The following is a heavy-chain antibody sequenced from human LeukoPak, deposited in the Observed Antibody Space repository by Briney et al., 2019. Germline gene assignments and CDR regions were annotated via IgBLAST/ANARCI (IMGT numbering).Heavy chain of an antibody. CDR3: ARSSNGDRPGGGYYYYYMDV. V-gene: IGHV1-2*02. CDR1: GYTFTGYY. Sequence: ASVKVSCKASGYTFTGYYMHWVRQAPGQGLEWMGWINPNSGGTNYAQKFQGRVTMTRDTSISAAYMELSRLRSDDTAVYYCARSSNGDRPGGGYYYYYMDVWGKGTTVTVSS. D-gene: IGHD2/OR15-2a*01. J-gene: IGHJ6*03. CDR2: INPNSGGT.